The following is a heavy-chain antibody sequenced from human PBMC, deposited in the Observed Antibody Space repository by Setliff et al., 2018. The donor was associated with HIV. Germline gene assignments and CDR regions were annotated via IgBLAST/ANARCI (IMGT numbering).Heavy chain of an antibody. Sequence: GSLRLSCAASGFDFTTYAMTWLRQVPGKGLEWVSSISGPGATIFFADALKGRFTISRDNFQNTLYLQMNNLRAEDTAVYFCAKGIAVAGTIPFDHWGQGMLVTVSS. CDR1: GFDFTTYA. CDR2: ISGPGATI. D-gene: IGHD6-19*01. J-gene: IGHJ4*02. CDR3: AKGIAVAGTIPFDH. V-gene: IGHV3-23*01.